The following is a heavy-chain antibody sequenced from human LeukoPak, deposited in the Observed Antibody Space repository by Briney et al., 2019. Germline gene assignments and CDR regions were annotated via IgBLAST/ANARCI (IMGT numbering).Heavy chain of an antibody. D-gene: IGHD2-2*01. CDR1: GGSFSGYY. CDR3: AIGLFDIVVVPAAPYFDY. V-gene: IGHV4-34*01. Sequence: SETLSLTCAVYGGSFSGYYWSWIRQPPGKGLEWIGEINHSGSTNYNPSLKSRVTISVDTSKNQFSLKLSSVTAADTAVYYCAIGLFDIVVVPAAPYFDYWGQGTLVTVSS. J-gene: IGHJ4*02. CDR2: INHSGST.